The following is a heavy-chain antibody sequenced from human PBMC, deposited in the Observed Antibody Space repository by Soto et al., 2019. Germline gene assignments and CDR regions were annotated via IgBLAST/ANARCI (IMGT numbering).Heavy chain of an antibody. Sequence: QVQLVQSGAEVKKPGSSVKVSCKASGGTFSSYAISWVRQAPGQGLEWIGGIIPIFGTANYAQKFQGRVTITADESTSTAYMELSSLRSEDTAVYYCARGTYYYGSGSYVLPPFDYWGQGTLVTVSS. CDR3: ARGTYYYGSGSYVLPPFDY. CDR2: IIPIFGTA. J-gene: IGHJ4*02. D-gene: IGHD3-10*01. V-gene: IGHV1-69*01. CDR1: GGTFSSYA.